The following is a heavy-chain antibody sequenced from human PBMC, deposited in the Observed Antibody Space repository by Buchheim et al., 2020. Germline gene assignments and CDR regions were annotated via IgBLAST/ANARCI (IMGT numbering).Heavy chain of an antibody. CDR1: GFTFSSYW. CDR3: TTAKGSYYDSSGRYYFDY. Sequence: EVQLVESGGGLVQPGGSLRLSCAASGFTFSSYWMSWVRQAPGKGLEWVANIKQDGSEKYYVDSVKGRFTISRDNAKNSLYLQMNSLRAEDTAVYYCTTAKGSYYDSSGRYYFDYWGQGTL. CDR2: IKQDGSEK. D-gene: IGHD3-22*01. V-gene: IGHV3-7*01. J-gene: IGHJ4*02.